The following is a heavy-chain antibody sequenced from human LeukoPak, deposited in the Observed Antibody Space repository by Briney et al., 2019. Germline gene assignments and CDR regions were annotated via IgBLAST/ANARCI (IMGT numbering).Heavy chain of an antibody. V-gene: IGHV1-2*02. Sequence: ASVKVSCKASGYTFTGYYMHWVRQAPGRGLEWIGWINPNSGGTNYAQKFQGRVTMTRDTSISTAYMELSRLRSDDTAVYYCARVGPRGWLGRQPNYFDYWGQGTLVTVSS. CDR2: INPNSGGT. CDR3: ARVGPRGWLGRQPNYFDY. J-gene: IGHJ4*02. CDR1: GYTFTGYY. D-gene: IGHD6-19*01.